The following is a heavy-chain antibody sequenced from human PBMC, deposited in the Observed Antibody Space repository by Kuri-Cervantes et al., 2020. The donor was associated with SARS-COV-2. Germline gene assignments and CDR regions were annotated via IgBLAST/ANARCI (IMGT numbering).Heavy chain of an antibody. CDR1: GFTFSSYA. Sequence: GGSLRLSVAASGFTFSSYAMHWVRQAPGKGLEWVAVISYDGRNKYYADSVKGRFTTSRDNSKNTLYLQMNSLRAEDTAVYYCARDREWELLHAGAFDIWGQGTMVTVSS. CDR3: ARDREWELLHAGAFDI. J-gene: IGHJ3*02. D-gene: IGHD1-26*01. V-gene: IGHV3-30*04. CDR2: ISYDGRNK.